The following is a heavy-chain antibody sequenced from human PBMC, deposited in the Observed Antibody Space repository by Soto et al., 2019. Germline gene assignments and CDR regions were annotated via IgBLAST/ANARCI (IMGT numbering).Heavy chain of an antibody. CDR2: IWYDGSNK. V-gene: IGHV3-33*01. CDR3: ARGPDLLYYYYYYMDV. Sequence: PGGSLRLSCAASGFTFSSYGMHWVRQAPGKGLEWVAVIWYDGSNKYYADSVKGRFTISRDNSKNTLYLQMNSLRAEDTAVYYCARGPDLLYYYYYYMDVWGKGTTVTVSS. CDR1: GFTFSSYG. D-gene: IGHD1-26*01. J-gene: IGHJ6*03.